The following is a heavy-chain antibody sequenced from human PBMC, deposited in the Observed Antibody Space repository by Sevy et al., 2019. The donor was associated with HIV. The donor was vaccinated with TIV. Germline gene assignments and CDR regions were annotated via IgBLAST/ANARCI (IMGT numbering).Heavy chain of an antibody. J-gene: IGHJ4*02. V-gene: IGHV4-30-4*02. D-gene: IGHD5-18*01. Sequence: SENLSLTCTVSGGSISSSDSYCSWIRQPPGNGLEWIGYIHYSGGTYYNPFLKSRVAMSVDTSEKQFSLRLSLLTASDTAIYYCASIRGHSHGPFDYWGQGTVVTVSS. CDR3: ASIRGHSHGPFDY. CDR2: IHYSGGT. CDR1: GGSISSSDSY.